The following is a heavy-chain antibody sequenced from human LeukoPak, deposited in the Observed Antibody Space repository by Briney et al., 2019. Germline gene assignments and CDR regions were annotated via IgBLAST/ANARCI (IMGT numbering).Heavy chain of an antibody. V-gene: IGHV1-69*01. CDR1: GGTFSSYA. CDR2: IIPIFGTA. Sequence: ASVKVSCKASGGTFSSYAISWVRQAPGQGLEWVAGIIPIFGTAYYAQKFQGRVTITADESTSTAYMELSSLRSEDTAVYYCAREGLRDSSSWARGRLYYYMDVWGKGTTVTVSS. J-gene: IGHJ6*03. D-gene: IGHD6-13*01. CDR3: AREGLRDSSSWARGRLYYYMDV.